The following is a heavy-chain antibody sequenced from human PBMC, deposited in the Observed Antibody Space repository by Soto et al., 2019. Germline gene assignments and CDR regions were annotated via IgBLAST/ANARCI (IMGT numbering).Heavy chain of an antibody. CDR2: ISGSGGST. V-gene: IGHV3-23*01. J-gene: IGHJ4*02. Sequence: GGSLRLSCAASGFTFSSYAMSWVRQAPGKGLEWVSAISGSGGSTYYADSVKGRFTISRDNSKNTLYLQMNSLRAEDTAVYYCAKDHHAGTLVYDSSGHYFDYWGQGTRVTVSS. CDR3: AKDHHAGTLVYDSSGHYFDY. CDR1: GFTFSSYA. D-gene: IGHD3-22*01.